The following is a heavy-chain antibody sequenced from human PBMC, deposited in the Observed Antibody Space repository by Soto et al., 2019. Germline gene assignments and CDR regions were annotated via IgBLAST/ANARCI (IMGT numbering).Heavy chain of an antibody. CDR2: IYHSGST. CDR3: ARGPSIAAAGVFDY. J-gene: IGHJ4*02. Sequence: PSETLSLTCAVSGGSISSGGYSWSWIRQPPGKGLEWIGYIYHSGSTYYNPSLKSRVTISVDRSKNQFSLKLSSVTAADTAAYYCARGPSIAAAGVFDYWGQGTLVTVSS. D-gene: IGHD6-13*01. CDR1: GGSISSGGYS. V-gene: IGHV4-30-2*01.